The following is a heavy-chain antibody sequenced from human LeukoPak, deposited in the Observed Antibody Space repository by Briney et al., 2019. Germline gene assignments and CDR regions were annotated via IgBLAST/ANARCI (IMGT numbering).Heavy chain of an antibody. J-gene: IGHJ6*03. CDR2: MKPNSGDT. CDR1: GDTFTSYD. V-gene: IGHV1-8*03. D-gene: IGHD4-11*01. CDR3: ARGTKTTVISLLSYYYYMAV. Sequence: ASVKVSCKASGDTFTSYDINWGRQATGQGLEWLGWMKPNSGDTGYAQKFQGRGTITRNTSISTAYMELSTLSSEDTAVYYCARGTKTTVISLLSYYYYMAVWGKGTTVTASS.